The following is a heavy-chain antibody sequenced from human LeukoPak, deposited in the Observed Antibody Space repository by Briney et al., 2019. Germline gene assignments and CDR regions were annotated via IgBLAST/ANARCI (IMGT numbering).Heavy chain of an antibody. CDR2: IYYSGST. V-gene: IGHV4-59*01. J-gene: IGHJ4*02. Sequence: SETLSLTCAVYGGSISSYYWSWIRQPPGKGLEWIGYIYYSGSTNYNPSLKSRVTISVDTSKNQFSLKLSSVTAADTAVYYCARGKVSPDILTGYPSYYFDYWGQGTLVTVSS. CDR1: GGSISSYY. CDR3: ARGKVSPDILTGYPSYYFDY. D-gene: IGHD3-9*01.